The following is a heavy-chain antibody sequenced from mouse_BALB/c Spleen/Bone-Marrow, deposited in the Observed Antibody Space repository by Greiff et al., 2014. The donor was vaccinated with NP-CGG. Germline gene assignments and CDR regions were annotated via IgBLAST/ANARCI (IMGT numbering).Heavy chain of an antibody. CDR1: GYPFSSYW. V-gene: IGHV1-80*01. CDR3: ARKYGDY. D-gene: IGHD2-10*02. J-gene: IGHJ2*01. CDR2: IYPGDGET. Sequence: VQVVESGAELVRPGSSVKISCKASGYPFSSYWMNWVKQRPGQGLEWIGQIYPGDGETNYNGKFKGNATLTADKSSSAAYMQLISLTSEDSAVYFCARKYGDYWGQGTTLTVSS.